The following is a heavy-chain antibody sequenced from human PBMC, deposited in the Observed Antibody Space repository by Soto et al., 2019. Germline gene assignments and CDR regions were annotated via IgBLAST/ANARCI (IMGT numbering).Heavy chain of an antibody. D-gene: IGHD2-2*01. V-gene: IGHV3-23*01. J-gene: IGHJ4*02. CDR3: ATARHCSSDACPAAE. CDR2: IGPNPANT. Sequence: LRLSCAASGFSFSTSGMLWVRQTPGEGLEWVSAIGPNPANTKYTDSVKGRFTISRDNSKNTVFLQMTTLRAEDTALYYCATARHCSSDACPAAEWGQGTLVTVSS. CDR1: GFSFSTSG.